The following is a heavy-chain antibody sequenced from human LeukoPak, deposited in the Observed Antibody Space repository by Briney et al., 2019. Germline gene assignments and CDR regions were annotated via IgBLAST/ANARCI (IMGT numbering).Heavy chain of an antibody. Sequence: PSETLSLTCTVSGGSISSYYWSWIRQPPGKGLEWIGYIYYSGSTNYNPSLKSRVTISVDTSKNQFSLKLSSVTAADTAVYYCARTTEGGYTYGYFYYYYMDVWGKGTTVTISS. CDR2: IYYSGST. J-gene: IGHJ6*03. CDR1: GGSISSYY. D-gene: IGHD5-18*01. CDR3: ARTTEGGYTYGYFYYYYMDV. V-gene: IGHV4-59*01.